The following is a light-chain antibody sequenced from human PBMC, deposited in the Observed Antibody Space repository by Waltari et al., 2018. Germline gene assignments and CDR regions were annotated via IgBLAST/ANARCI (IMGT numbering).Light chain of an antibody. J-gene: IGLJ1*01. Sequence: QSVLTQPPSESGTPGKRVNIPCSGSGTNIGINTLIWYQQLPGTAPKLLSYNDNQRPSGVPDRFSGSKSGSSASLAISGLQSDDEANYYCAAWDDSLNGLSFGTGTRVTVL. CDR2: NDN. CDR3: AAWDDSLNGLS. CDR1: GTNIGINT. V-gene: IGLV1-44*01.